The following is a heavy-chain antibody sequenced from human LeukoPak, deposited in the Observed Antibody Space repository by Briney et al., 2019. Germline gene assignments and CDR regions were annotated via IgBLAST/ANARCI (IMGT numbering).Heavy chain of an antibody. D-gene: IGHD1-26*01. CDR3: ARDGRFIVADYYYGMDV. J-gene: IGHJ6*02. Sequence: ASVKVSCKASGYTFANYAMHWVRQAPGQSLEWMGWINSANGNTKYSQKFQGRVTITRDTSASTAYMELSSLRSEDTAVYYCARDGRFIVADYYYGMDVWGQGTRSPSP. CDR1: GYTFANYA. CDR2: INSANGNT. V-gene: IGHV1-3*04.